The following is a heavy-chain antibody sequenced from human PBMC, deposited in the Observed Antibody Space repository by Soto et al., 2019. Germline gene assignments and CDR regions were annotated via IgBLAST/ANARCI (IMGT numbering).Heavy chain of an antibody. J-gene: IGHJ4*02. D-gene: IGHD2-15*01. Sequence: QVQLQESGPGLVKPSQTLSLTCSVSGASISSGGYYWSWLRQHPVMGLEWIGYMYYTGTTYYNPTLKSRVDISIDTSVNQFSLKLSSVTAADTAVYYCAGCDRWSTLFHYWGQGTLVTVSS. CDR1: GASISSGGYY. CDR3: AGCDRWSTLFHY. V-gene: IGHV4-31*03. CDR2: MYYTGTT.